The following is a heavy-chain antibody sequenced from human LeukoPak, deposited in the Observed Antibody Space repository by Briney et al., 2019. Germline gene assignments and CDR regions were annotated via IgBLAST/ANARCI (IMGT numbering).Heavy chain of an antibody. D-gene: IGHD6-6*01. J-gene: IGHJ4*02. V-gene: IGHV3-9*03. CDR3: AKDKGSSSGEFDY. CDR2: ISWNSGSI. CDR1: GFTVSSNY. Sequence: GGSLRLSCAASGFTVSSNYMSWVRQAPGKGLEWVSGISWNSGSIGYADSVKGRFTISRDNAKNSLYLQMNSLRAEDMALYYCAKDKGSSSGEFDYWGQGTLVTVSS.